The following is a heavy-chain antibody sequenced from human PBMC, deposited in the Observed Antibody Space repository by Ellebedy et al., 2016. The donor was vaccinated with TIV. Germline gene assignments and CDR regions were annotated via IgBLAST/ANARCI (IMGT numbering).Heavy chain of an antibody. V-gene: IGHV4-34*01. CDR2: INHSGST. Sequence: MPSETLSLTCAVYGGSFSGYYWSWIRQPPGKGREWIGEINHSGSTNYNPSLKSRVTISVDTSKNQFSLKLSSVPAAATAVYYCARRRPRPYNWFDPWGQGTLVTVSS. D-gene: IGHD6-6*01. CDR1: GGSFSGYY. J-gene: IGHJ5*02. CDR3: ARRRPRPYNWFDP.